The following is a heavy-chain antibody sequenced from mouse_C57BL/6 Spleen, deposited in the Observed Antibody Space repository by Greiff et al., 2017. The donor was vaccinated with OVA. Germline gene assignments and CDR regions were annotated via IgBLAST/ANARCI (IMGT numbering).Heavy chain of an antibody. D-gene: IGHD4-1*01. J-gene: IGHJ2*01. CDR3: ATNWDVDY. Sequence: QVQLQQSGAELVRPGTSVKLSCKASGYTFTSYWMHWVKQRPGQGLEWIGVIDPSDSYTNYNQKFKGKATLTVDTSSSTAYMQLSSLTSEDSAVYYCATNWDVDYWGQGTTLTVSS. CDR2: IDPSDSYT. V-gene: IGHV1-59*01. CDR1: GYTFTSYW.